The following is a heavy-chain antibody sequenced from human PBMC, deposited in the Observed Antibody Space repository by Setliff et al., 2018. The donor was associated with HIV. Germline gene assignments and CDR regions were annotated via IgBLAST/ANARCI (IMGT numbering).Heavy chain of an antibody. V-gene: IGHV2-5*02. CDR3: ARIVATWYYYYGMDV. CDR2: IYWDADK. D-gene: IGHD5-12*01. CDR1: GFSLSTNGVG. J-gene: IGHJ6*02. Sequence: ESGPTLVNPTQTLTLTCTFSGFSLSTNGVGVGWIRQPPGKALEWLALIYWDADKRYSPSLKNRLTITKDTSKNQVVLTMTNMDPVDTATYYCARIVATWYYYYGMDVWGQGTTVTVSS.